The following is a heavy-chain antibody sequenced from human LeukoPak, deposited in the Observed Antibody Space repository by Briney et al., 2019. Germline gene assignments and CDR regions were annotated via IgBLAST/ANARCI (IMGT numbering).Heavy chain of an antibody. D-gene: IGHD6-19*01. J-gene: IGHJ3*02. Sequence: PGGSLRLSCAASGFTFDDYAMHWVRQAPGKGLEWVSGISWNSGSIDYADSVKGRCTISRDNAKNSLYLQMNSLRVEDTALYYCAKGKEQWLDDAFDIWGQGTMVTVSS. CDR3: AKGKEQWLDDAFDI. CDR1: GFTFDDYA. CDR2: ISWNSGSI. V-gene: IGHV3-9*01.